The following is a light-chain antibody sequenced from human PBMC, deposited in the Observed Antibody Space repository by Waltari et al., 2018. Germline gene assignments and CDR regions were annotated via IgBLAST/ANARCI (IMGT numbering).Light chain of an antibody. J-gene: IGKJ1*01. Sequence: EVVMTQSPATLSVSPGERGTLPCRASQSVGSFLAWYQQKPGQAPSLLIYRASTRATGIPAGFSGSGSATDCTLTISSLQSEDVAVYYCQQYDHWPRTFGQGTKVEIK. V-gene: IGKV3-15*01. CDR1: QSVGSF. CDR3: QQYDHWPRT. CDR2: RAS.